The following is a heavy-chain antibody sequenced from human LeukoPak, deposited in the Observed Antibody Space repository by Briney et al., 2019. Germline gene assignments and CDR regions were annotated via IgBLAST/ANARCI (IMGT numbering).Heavy chain of an antibody. D-gene: IGHD1-1*01. J-gene: IGHJ4*02. CDR2: IIPIFGTA. CDR1: GGTFSSYA. V-gene: IGHV1-69*05. CDR3: ARVPSLGPEQLGDY. Sequence: ASVKVSCKASGGTFSSYAISWVRQAPGQGLEWMGGIIPIFGTANYAQKFQGRVTITTDESTSTAYMELSSLRSEDTAVYYWARVPSLGPEQLGDYWGQGTLVTVSS.